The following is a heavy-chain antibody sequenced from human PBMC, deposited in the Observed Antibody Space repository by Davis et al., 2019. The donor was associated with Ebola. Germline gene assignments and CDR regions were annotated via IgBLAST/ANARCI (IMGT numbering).Heavy chain of an antibody. CDR2: IKQDGSEK. CDR1: GGSISSYY. D-gene: IGHD6-13*01. J-gene: IGHJ4*02. CDR3: ARTAAGTGPFDY. Sequence: ETLSLTCTVSGGSISSYYWSWVRQAPGKGLEWVANIKQDGSEKYYVDSVKGRFTISRDNAKNSLYLQMNSLRAEDTALYYCARTAAGTGPFDYWGQGTLVTVSS. V-gene: IGHV3-7*03.